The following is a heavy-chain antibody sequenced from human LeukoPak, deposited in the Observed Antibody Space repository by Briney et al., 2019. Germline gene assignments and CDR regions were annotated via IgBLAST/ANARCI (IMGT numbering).Heavy chain of an antibody. CDR3: ARTNTYYDFWSGEYYYYYMDV. V-gene: IGHV3-30-3*01. Sequence: GGSLRLSCAASGFTFSSYAMPWVRQAPGKGLEWVAVISYYGSNKYYADSVKGRFTISRDNSKNTLYLQMDSLRAEDTALYYCARTNTYYDFWSGEYYYYYMDVWGKGTTVTVSS. J-gene: IGHJ6*03. CDR2: ISYYGSNK. D-gene: IGHD3-3*01. CDR1: GFTFSSYA.